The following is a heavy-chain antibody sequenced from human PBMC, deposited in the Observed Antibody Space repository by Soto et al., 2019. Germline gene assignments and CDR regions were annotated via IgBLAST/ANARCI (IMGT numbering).Heavy chain of an antibody. CDR2: ISSSSSYI. Sequence: EVQLVESGGGLVKPGGSLRLSCAASGFTFSSYSMNWVRQAPGKGLEWVSSISSSSSYIYYADSVKGRFTISRDNAKNPXYLQMNSLRAEDTAVYYCARALSDYYDSSGYPSGYWGQGTLVTVSS. CDR3: ARALSDYYDSSGYPSGY. V-gene: IGHV3-21*01. D-gene: IGHD3-22*01. J-gene: IGHJ4*02. CDR1: GFTFSSYS.